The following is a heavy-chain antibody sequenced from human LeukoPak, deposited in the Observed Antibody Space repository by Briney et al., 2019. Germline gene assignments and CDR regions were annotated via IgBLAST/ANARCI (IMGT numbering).Heavy chain of an antibody. CDR3: VIRRDGYINFDY. CDR2: ITSNGDST. Sequence: GGSLRLSCAASGFTFSSYAMSWVRQAPGKGLEYVSAITSNGDSTYYADSVKGRFTISRDNSKNTLFLQMSSLRAEDTAVYYCVIRRDGYINFDYWGQGTLVTVSS. D-gene: IGHD5-24*01. CDR1: GFTFSSYA. V-gene: IGHV3-64D*09. J-gene: IGHJ4*02.